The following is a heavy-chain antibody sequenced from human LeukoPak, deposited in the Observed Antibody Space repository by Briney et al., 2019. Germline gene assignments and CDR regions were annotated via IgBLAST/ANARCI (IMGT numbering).Heavy chain of an antibody. Sequence: PGGSLRLSCATSGFTFSIDTMNWVRQAPGKGLEWVSCISGSDGSTYYADSVKGRFTISRDNSKNTLYLQMNSLRVEDTAVYYCAKDPPGAGPDFDCWGQGTLVTVSS. V-gene: IGHV3-23*01. CDR1: GFTFSIDT. CDR3: AKDPPGAGPDFDC. J-gene: IGHJ4*02. CDR2: ISGSDGST. D-gene: IGHD6-19*01.